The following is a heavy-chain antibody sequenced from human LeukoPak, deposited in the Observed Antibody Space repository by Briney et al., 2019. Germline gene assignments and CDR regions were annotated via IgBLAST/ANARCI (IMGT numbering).Heavy chain of an antibody. V-gene: IGHV3-7*01. CDR2: IKQDGSTK. J-gene: IGHJ4*02. CDR3: TKDTDGSLDY. Sequence: GGSLRLSCAASGFTFTNSWMAWVRQAPGKGLEWVANIKQDGSTKHYADSLKGRFTISRDNPKNSLYLQMNNLRADDTAVYYCTKDTDGSLDYWGQGILVTVAS. CDR1: GFTFTNSW. D-gene: IGHD1-26*01.